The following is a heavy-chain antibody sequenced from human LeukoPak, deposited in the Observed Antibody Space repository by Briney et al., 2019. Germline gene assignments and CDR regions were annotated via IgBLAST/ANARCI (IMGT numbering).Heavy chain of an antibody. CDR2: IYYSGST. CDR1: GGSISSYY. Sequence: SETLSLTCTVSGGSISSYYWSWIRQPPGKGLKWIGYIYYSGSTNYNPSLKSRVTISVDTSKNQFSLKLSSVTAADTAVYYCARGSPTADYWGQGTLVTVSS. J-gene: IGHJ4*02. CDR3: ARGSPTADY. V-gene: IGHV4-59*01. D-gene: IGHD1-14*01.